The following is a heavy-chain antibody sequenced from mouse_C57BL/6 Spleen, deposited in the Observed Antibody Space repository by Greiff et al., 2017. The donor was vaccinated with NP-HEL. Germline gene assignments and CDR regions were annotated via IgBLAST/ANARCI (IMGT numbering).Heavy chain of an antibody. J-gene: IGHJ3*01. D-gene: IGHD2-5*01. CDR2: IWSGGST. Sequence: QVQLKQSGPGLVQPSQSLSITCTVSGFSLTSYGVHWVRQSPGKGLEWLGVIWSGGSTDYNAAFISRLSISKDNSKSQVFFKMNSLQADDTAIYYCANYYSNYGFAYWGQGTLVTVSA. CDR3: ANYYSNYGFAY. CDR1: GFSLTSYG. V-gene: IGHV2-2*01.